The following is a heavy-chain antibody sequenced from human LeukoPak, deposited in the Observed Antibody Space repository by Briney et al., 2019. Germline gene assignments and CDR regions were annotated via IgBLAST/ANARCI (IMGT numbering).Heavy chain of an antibody. V-gene: IGHV4-39*07. D-gene: IGHD2-2*01. J-gene: IGHJ4*02. CDR1: GGSISSSSYY. CDR3: ARVSVVVPAAMPGGFDY. Sequence: ASETLSLTCTVSGGSISSSSYYWGWIRQPPGKGLEWIGSIYYSGSTYYNPSLKSRVTISVDTSKNQFSLKLSSVTAADTAVYYCARVSVVVPAAMPGGFDYWGQGTLVTVSS. CDR2: IYYSGST.